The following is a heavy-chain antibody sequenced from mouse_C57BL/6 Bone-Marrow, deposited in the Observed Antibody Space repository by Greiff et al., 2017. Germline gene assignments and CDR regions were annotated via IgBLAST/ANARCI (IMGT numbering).Heavy chain of an antibody. D-gene: IGHD3-3*01. CDR3: ARDAPLGGYFDV. CDR1: GFTFSDFY. CDR2: SRNKANDYTT. J-gene: IGHJ1*03. Sequence: EVQVVESGGGLVQSGRSLRLSCATSGFTFSDFYMEWVRQAPGKGLEWIAASRNKANDYTTEYSASVKGRFIVSRDTSQSILYLQMNALRAEDTAIYYCARDAPLGGYFDVWGTGTTVTVSS. V-gene: IGHV7-1*01.